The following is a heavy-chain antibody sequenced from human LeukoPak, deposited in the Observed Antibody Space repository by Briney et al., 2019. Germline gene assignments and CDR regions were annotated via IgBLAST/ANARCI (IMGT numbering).Heavy chain of an antibody. CDR2: INPNSGGT. CDR3: ARGYPRIAAAGKEYFQH. D-gene: IGHD6-13*01. Sequence: GASVKVSCKASGYTFTGYYMHWVRQAPGQGLEWMGWINPNSGGTNYAQKFQGRVTMTRDTSISTAYMELSRLRSDDTAVYYCARGYPRIAAAGKEYFQHWGQGNLVTVSS. J-gene: IGHJ1*01. V-gene: IGHV1-2*02. CDR1: GYTFTGYY.